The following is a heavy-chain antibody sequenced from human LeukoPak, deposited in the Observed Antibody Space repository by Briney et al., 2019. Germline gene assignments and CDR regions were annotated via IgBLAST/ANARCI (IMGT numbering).Heavy chain of an antibody. Sequence: GGSLRLSCAASGFTFSSYWMHWVRQAPGKGLVWVSRINSDGSSTSYADSVKGRFTIFRDNAKNTLYLQMNSLRAEDTAVYYCARAPTTVTTFDYWGQGTLVTVSS. CDR1: GFTFSSYW. J-gene: IGHJ4*02. CDR3: ARAPTTVTTFDY. D-gene: IGHD4-17*01. V-gene: IGHV3-74*01. CDR2: INSDGSST.